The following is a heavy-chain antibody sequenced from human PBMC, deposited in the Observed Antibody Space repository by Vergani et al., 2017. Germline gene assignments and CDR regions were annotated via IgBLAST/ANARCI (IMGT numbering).Heavy chain of an antibody. CDR2: ISGSATGGVT. Sequence: VQLVQSGAELKKPGASVSVSCKGSSHTFQTYGISWVRQAPGRGLEWVSIISGSATGGVTYVADSVKGRFTIFRDNSKNTLYLQMNSLRAEDTAVYYCAKLPSGRIVGPLYYFDSWGQGTLVTVSS. J-gene: IGHJ4*02. D-gene: IGHD1-26*01. CDR3: AKLPSGRIVGPLYYFDS. V-gene: IGHV3-23*04. CDR1: SHTFQTYG.